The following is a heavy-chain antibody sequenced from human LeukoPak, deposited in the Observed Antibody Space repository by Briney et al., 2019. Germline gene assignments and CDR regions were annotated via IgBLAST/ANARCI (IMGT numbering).Heavy chain of an antibody. CDR2: INAKSGDT. CDR3: ARQNTGQLDY. Sequence: ASVKVSCKASGDPFTVYYMHWVRQAPGQGLEWMGWINAKSGDTKYAQKFQARVTMTRDTSITTTYMEVSRLSSDDTAVYYCARQNTGQLDYWGQGTLVTVSS. J-gene: IGHJ4*02. D-gene: IGHD2-8*02. CDR1: GDPFTVYY. V-gene: IGHV1-2*02.